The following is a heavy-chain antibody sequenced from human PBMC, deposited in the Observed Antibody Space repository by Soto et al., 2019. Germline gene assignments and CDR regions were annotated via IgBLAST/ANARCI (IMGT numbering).Heavy chain of an antibody. CDR2: IIPIIGII. Sequence: SVKVSCKASGGTFSTYTITWVRQAPGQGLEWMGRIIPIIGIINYAQKFQGRVTITADESTSTAYMELSSLRSEDTAVYYCARHPGGRGYYYGMDVWGQGTTVTVSS. D-gene: IGHD2-15*01. J-gene: IGHJ6*02. V-gene: IGHV1-69*02. CDR1: GGTFSTYT. CDR3: ARHPGGRGYYYGMDV.